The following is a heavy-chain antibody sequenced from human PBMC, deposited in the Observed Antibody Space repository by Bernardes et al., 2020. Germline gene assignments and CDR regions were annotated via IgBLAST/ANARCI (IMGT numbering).Heavy chain of an antibody. J-gene: IGHJ4*02. V-gene: IGHV1-69*06. Sequence: SVKVSCKASGGTFSSYDISWVRQAPGQGLEWMGGIIPIFGTANYAQKFQGRVTITADKSTSTAYMELSSLRSEDTAVYYCARGVEGGDYGDYYSINFDYWGQGTLVTVSS. CDR1: GGTFSSYD. CDR2: IIPIFGTA. CDR3: ARGVEGGDYGDYYSINFDY. D-gene: IGHD4-17*01.